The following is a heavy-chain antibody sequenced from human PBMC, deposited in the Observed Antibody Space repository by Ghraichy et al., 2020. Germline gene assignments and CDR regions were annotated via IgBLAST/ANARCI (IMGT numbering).Heavy chain of an antibody. CDR2: IYYSGST. CDR1: GGSISSSSYY. V-gene: IGHV4-39*02. D-gene: IGHD3-22*01. Sequence: SETLSLTCTVSGGSISSSSYYWGWIRQPPGKGLEWIGSIYYSGSTYYNPSLKSRVTISVDTSKNQFSLKLSSVTAADTAVYYCARENNSGYGIDYWGQGTLVTVSS. CDR3: ARENNSGYGIDY. J-gene: IGHJ4*02.